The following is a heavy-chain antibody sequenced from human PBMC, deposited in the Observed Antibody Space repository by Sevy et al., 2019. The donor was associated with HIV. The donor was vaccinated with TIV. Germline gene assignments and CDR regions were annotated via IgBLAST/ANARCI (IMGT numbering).Heavy chain of an antibody. Sequence: SETLSLTCSVSGGSGGSISDYYWSWIRQPPGKGPEWIGYINYSRSTKFNPSLKSRVTISVDTSKNQFSLKLTSVTAADTAVYYCARGGTSLFAPWGQGTLVTVSS. D-gene: IGHD2-15*01. CDR1: GGSGGSISDYY. CDR2: INYSRST. J-gene: IGHJ5*02. CDR3: ARGGTSLFAP. V-gene: IGHV4-59*01.